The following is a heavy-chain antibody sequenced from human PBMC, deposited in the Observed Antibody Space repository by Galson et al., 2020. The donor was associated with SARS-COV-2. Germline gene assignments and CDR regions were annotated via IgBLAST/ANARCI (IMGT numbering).Heavy chain of an antibody. CDR1: GFTFSASA. CDR3: AGHDYDFWSGPLDY. CDR2: IRGRGNSYET. J-gene: IGHJ4*02. D-gene: IGHD3-3*01. V-gene: IGHV3-73*01. Sequence: GSLRLSCAASGFTFSASALHWVRQASGKGLEWVGRIRGRGNSYETAYAASVKGRFTISRDDSGNTAYLQMDSLKTEDTAVYYCAGHDYDFWSGPLDYWGQGTLVTVSS.